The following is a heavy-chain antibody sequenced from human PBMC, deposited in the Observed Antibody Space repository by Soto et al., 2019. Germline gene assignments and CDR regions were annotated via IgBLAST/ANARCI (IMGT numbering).Heavy chain of an antibody. D-gene: IGHD6-19*01. CDR3: ARGAVAGTYYYYGMDV. V-gene: IGHV1-2*04. J-gene: IGHJ6*02. Sequence: ASVKVSCKASGYTFIGYYMHWVRQAPGQGLEWMGWINPNSGGTNYAQKFQGWVTMTRDTSISTAYMELSRLRSDDTAVYYCARGAVAGTYYYYGMDVWGQGTTVTVSS. CDR1: GYTFIGYY. CDR2: INPNSGGT.